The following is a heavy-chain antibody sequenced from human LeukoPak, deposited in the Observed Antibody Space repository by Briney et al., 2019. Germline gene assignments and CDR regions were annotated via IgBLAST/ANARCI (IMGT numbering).Heavy chain of an antibody. V-gene: IGHV3-21*01. J-gene: IGHJ6*02. CDR1: VFTLSNYS. CDR2: IRSSSSYI. D-gene: IGHD1-26*01. CDR3: ARDPAARSGNYSYHGMDV. Sequence: GGALRLSCAAPVFTLSNYSMNWVRQAPGKGLERVSSIRSSSSYIYYAESVKDRFTISRDNARNSVYLQMNSLRAEDRAVYYCARDPAARSGNYSYHGMDVWGLGTTVTVSS.